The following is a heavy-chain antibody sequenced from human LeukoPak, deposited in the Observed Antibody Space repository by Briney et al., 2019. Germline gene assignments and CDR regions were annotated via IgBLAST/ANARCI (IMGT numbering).Heavy chain of an antibody. CDR3: ARDGNIAAIGASGLDY. J-gene: IGHJ4*02. Sequence: PGGSLRLSCAASGFTFSSYAMHWVRQAPGKGLEWVAVLSYDGTNKYYADSVKGRFTVSRDNSKNTLYLQMNSLRTEDTAVYYCARDGNIAAIGASGLDYWGQGTLVTVSS. CDR1: GFTFSSYA. V-gene: IGHV3-30-3*01. D-gene: IGHD6-13*01. CDR2: LSYDGTNK.